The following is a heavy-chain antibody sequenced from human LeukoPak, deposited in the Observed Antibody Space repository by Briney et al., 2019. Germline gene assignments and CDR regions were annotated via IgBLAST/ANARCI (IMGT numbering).Heavy chain of an antibody. CDR3: ATYTAGGEDY. D-gene: IGHD3-16*01. CDR1: GYTFTSYY. Sequence: GASVKVSCKASGYTFTSYYMHWVRQAPGQGLEWMGIINPSGGSTSYAQKFQGRVTMTRDTSTSIVYMELSSLRSEDTAVYYCATYTAGGEDYWGQGTLVTVSS. CDR2: INPSGGST. J-gene: IGHJ4*02. V-gene: IGHV1-46*01.